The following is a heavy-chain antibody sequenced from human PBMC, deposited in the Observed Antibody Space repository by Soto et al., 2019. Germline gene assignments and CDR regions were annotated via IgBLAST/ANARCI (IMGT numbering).Heavy chain of an antibody. Sequence: ASVKVSCKTSGYKFTYHYVHWVRRTPGQRLEWMGIIDPTRGTANYAETFQGRVTMTRDTSTNTVDMVLSGLRSDDTGVYYCARELATLRGVSFDFWGQRTLVTVSS. CDR3: ARELATLRGVSFDF. D-gene: IGHD3-10*01. V-gene: IGHV1-46*01. CDR2: IDPTRGTA. J-gene: IGHJ4*02. CDR1: GYKFTYHY.